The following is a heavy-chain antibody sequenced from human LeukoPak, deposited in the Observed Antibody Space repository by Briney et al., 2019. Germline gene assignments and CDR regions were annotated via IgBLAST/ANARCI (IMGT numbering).Heavy chain of an antibody. J-gene: IGHJ4*02. D-gene: IGHD3-10*01. CDR2: MNPNSGNT. Sequence: VASVKVSCKASGYNFTGYYMHWVRQATGQGLEWMGWMNPNSGNTGYAQKFQGRVTMTRNTSISTAYMELSSLRSEDTAVYYCARRARITMVRRVDYYFDYWGQGTLVTVSS. CDR3: ARRARITMVRRVDYYFDY. V-gene: IGHV1-8*02. CDR1: GYNFTGYY.